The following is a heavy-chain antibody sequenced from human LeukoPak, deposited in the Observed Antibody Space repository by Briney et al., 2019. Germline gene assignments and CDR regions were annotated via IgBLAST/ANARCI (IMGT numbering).Heavy chain of an antibody. V-gene: IGHV1-2*02. J-gene: IGHJ3*02. Sequence: GASVKVSCKASGYTFTGYYMHWVRQAPGQGLEWMGWINPNSGGTNYAQKFQGRVTMTRNTSISTAYMELSSLRSEDTAVYYCARTFWGSRDAFDIWGQGTMVTVSS. CDR2: INPNSGGT. CDR3: ARTFWGSRDAFDI. D-gene: IGHD7-27*01. CDR1: GYTFTGYY.